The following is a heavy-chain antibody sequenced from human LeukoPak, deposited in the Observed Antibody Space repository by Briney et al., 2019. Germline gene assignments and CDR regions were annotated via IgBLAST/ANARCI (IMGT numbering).Heavy chain of an antibody. CDR1: GYIFTGYY. D-gene: IGHD4-23*01. CDR2: INPNSGNT. J-gene: IGHJ4*02. Sequence: ASVKVSCKASGYIFTGYYMHWVRQAPGQGLEWMGWINPNSGNTGYAQKFQGRVTMTRNTSISTAYMELSSLRSEDTAVYYCARGFDYGGNSGDYWGQGTLVTVSS. V-gene: IGHV1-8*02. CDR3: ARGFDYGGNSGDY.